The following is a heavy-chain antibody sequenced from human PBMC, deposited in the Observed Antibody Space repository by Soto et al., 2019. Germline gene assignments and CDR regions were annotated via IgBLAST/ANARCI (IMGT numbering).Heavy chain of an antibody. V-gene: IGHV2-5*02. Sequence: SGPTLVNPTQTLTLTRTFSGFSLSTTEVGVAWIRQPPGKALEWLALIYWDDDKRYSPSLKSRLTITKDTSKNQVVLTMANMDPVDTATYYCAHRFDWYYFDQWGQGTLVTVSS. D-gene: IGHD3-9*01. J-gene: IGHJ4*02. CDR2: IYWDDDK. CDR3: AHRFDWYYFDQ. CDR1: GFSLSTTEVG.